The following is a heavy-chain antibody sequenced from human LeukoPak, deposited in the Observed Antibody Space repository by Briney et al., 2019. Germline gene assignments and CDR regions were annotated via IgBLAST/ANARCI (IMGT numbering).Heavy chain of an antibody. CDR3: ARAPVIVVVPAAIRGIYWFDP. J-gene: IGHJ5*02. CDR1: GYTLTELS. D-gene: IGHD2-2*01. CDR2: INPNSGGT. V-gene: IGHV1-2*02. Sequence: ASVKVSCKVSGYTLTELSMHWVRQAPGQGLEWMGWINPNSGGTNYAQKFQGRVTMTRDTSISTAYMELSRLRSDDTAVYYCARAPVIVVVPAAIRGIYWFDPWGQGTLVTVSS.